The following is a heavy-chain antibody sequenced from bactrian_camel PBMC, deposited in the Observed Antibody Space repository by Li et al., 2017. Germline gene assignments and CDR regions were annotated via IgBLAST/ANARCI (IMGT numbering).Heavy chain of an antibody. CDR3: AADRLRCLTPKWDGEYEY. Sequence: VQLVESGGGSVQTGGSLRLSCVVSGHSRGSNCVGWYRLPPGRAPAEREGIAAIRRSGGETWYAGSVKGRFTISLDKAKNTVYLEMHNLHPEDTAMYYCAADRLRCLTPKWDGEYEYWAQGTQVTVS. CDR1: GHSRGSNC. D-gene: IGHD8*01. CDR2: IRRSGGET. J-gene: IGHJ4*01. V-gene: IGHV3-3*01.